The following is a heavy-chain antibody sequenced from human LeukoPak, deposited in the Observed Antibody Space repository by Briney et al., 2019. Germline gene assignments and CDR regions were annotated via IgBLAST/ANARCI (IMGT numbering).Heavy chain of an antibody. J-gene: IGHJ4*02. D-gene: IGHD3-22*01. V-gene: IGHV3-48*03. CDR1: GFTFSTYE. Sequence: GGSLRLSCAASGFTFSTYEMTWVRQSPGKGLEWVSYISSSGGTIYYADSVKGRFTISRDNARNSLYLQMNSLRAQDTAVYYCARDNYDSSGPYYFDYWGQGTLVTVSS. CDR3: ARDNYDSSGPYYFDY. CDR2: ISSSGGTI.